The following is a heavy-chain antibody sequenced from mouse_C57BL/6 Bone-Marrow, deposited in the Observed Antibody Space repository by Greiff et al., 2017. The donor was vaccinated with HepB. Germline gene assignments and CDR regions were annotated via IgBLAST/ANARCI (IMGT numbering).Heavy chain of an antibody. V-gene: IGHV7-3*01. Sequence: EVQGVESGGGLVQPGGSLSLSCAASGFTFTDYYMSWVRQPPGKALEWLGFIRNKANGYTTEYSASVKGRFTISRDNSQSILYLQMNALRAEDSATYYCARSTVVSYWYFDVWGTGTTVTVSS. J-gene: IGHJ1*03. D-gene: IGHD1-1*01. CDR2: IRNKANGYTT. CDR3: ARSTVVSYWYFDV. CDR1: GFTFTDYY.